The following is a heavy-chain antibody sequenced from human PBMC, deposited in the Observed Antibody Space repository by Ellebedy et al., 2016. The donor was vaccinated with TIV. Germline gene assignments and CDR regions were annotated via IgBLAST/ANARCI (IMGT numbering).Heavy chain of an antibody. J-gene: IGHJ4*02. CDR2: ISSGGGTI. Sequence: GESLKISCAASGFTFGSYTMSWVRQAPGKGLYWVSSISSGGGTIYYADSVKGRFTISRDNSKNTLFLQMNSLSVDDTAVYYCAKDPWPHSGWYFFDSWGQGTLVTVSS. V-gene: IGHV3-23*01. D-gene: IGHD6-19*01. CDR1: GFTFGSYT. CDR3: AKDPWPHSGWYFFDS.